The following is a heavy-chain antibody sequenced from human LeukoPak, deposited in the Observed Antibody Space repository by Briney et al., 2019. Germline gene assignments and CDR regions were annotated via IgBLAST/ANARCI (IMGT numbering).Heavy chain of an antibody. CDR3: ARAGDDSSGYPYFDY. CDR2: IHYTMST. D-gene: IGHD3-22*01. V-gene: IGHV4-59*01. J-gene: IGHJ4*02. CDR1: GGSITSYY. Sequence: EASETLSLTCTVSGGSITSYYWNWIRQPPGKGLEWIGYIHYTMSTNYNPSLKSRVTISVDTSKNQFSLKLSSVTAADTAVYYCARAGDDSSGYPYFDYWGQGTLVTVSS.